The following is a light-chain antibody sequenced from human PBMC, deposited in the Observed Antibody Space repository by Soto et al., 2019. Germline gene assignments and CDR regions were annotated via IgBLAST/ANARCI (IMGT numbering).Light chain of an antibody. CDR2: AAS. CDR1: QSISSY. J-gene: IGKJ1*01. V-gene: IGKV1-39*01. Sequence: DVQMNQSPSSLSASVGDRVTITCRASQSISSYLNWYQQKPGKAPKLLIYAASSLQSGVPSRFRGSGSGTDFTLTISSLQPEDFATYYCQQSYSTPRTFGEGTKVEIK. CDR3: QQSYSTPRT.